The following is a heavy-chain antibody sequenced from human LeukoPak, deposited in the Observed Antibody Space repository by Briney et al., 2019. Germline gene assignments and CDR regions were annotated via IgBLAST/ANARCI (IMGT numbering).Heavy chain of an antibody. Sequence: SETLSLTCSVSSDSISIYYWTWIRQPPGKGLEWIGSIYYSGSTYYSPSLKSRVTISVDTSKNQFSLKPSSATAADTAVYFCARGRVSSSTWYSTDYYYFYMDVWGKGTTVTVSS. CDR2: IYYSGST. CDR1: SDSISIYY. J-gene: IGHJ6*03. D-gene: IGHD6-13*01. CDR3: ARGRVSSSTWYSTDYYYFYMDV. V-gene: IGHV4-59*01.